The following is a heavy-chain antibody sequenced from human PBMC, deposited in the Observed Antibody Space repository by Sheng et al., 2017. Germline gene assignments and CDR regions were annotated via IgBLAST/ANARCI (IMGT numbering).Heavy chain of an antibody. D-gene: IGHD1-26*01. CDR1: GGSISSGSYY. J-gene: IGHJ4*02. Sequence: QVQLQESGPGLVKPSQTLSLTCTVSGGSISSGSYYWSWIRQPAGKGLEWIGRIYTSGSTNYNPSLKSRVTISVDTSKNQFSLKLSSVTAADTAVYYCARDSFLGGSYLLNYFDYWGQGTLVTVSS. V-gene: IGHV4-61*02. CDR3: ARDSFLGGSYLLNYFDY. CDR2: IYTSGST.